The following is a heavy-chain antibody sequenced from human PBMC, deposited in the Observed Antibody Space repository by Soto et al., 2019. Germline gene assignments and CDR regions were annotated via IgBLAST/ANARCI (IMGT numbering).Heavy chain of an antibody. CDR3: AKASDSSGYYYPKSNIAY. D-gene: IGHD3-22*01. CDR1: GFIFSNDA. Sequence: GGSLRLSCAASGFIFSNDAMSWVRQAPGKGLEWVSVISGSGGTTYYADSVKGRFTISRDNSKKTLYPQMNSLRAEDTATYYCAKASDSSGYYYPKSNIAYCGQGTLVTLSS. CDR2: ISGSGGTT. V-gene: IGHV3-23*01. J-gene: IGHJ4*02.